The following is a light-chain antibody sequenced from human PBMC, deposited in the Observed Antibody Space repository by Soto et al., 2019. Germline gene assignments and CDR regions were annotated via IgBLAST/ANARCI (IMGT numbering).Light chain of an antibody. CDR3: QQSYSTLWT. CDR2: GAS. CDR1: QSISSY. Sequence: IQLTQSPSSLSASIGDRVTITCRASQSISSYLNWFQQKPGNAPQLLIYGASKLQSGVPSRFSGSGSGTEFTLTISSLQPEDSATYFCQQSYSTLWTFGQGTKVEIK. V-gene: IGKV1-39*01. J-gene: IGKJ1*01.